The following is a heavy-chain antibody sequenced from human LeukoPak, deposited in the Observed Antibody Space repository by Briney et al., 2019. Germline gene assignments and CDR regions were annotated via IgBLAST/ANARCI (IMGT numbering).Heavy chain of an antibody. Sequence: SETLSLTCAVYGGSFSGYCWSWIRQPPGKGLEWIGEINHSGSTNYNPSLKSRVTISVDTSKNQFSLKLSSVTAADTAVYYCARPRGASMRHYYDYWGQGTLVTVSS. V-gene: IGHV4-34*01. J-gene: IGHJ4*02. CDR2: INHSGST. CDR1: GGSFSGYC. CDR3: ARPRGASMRHYYDY. D-gene: IGHD4/OR15-4a*01.